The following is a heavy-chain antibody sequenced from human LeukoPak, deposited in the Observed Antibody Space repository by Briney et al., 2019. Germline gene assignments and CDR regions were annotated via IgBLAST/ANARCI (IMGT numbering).Heavy chain of an antibody. J-gene: IGHJ4*02. CDR3: AKDRVGFDY. Sequence: GGSLRLSCAASGFSFSSYGMHWVRQAPGKGLEWVSAISGSGGSTYYADSVKGRFTISRDNSKNTLYLQMNSLRAEDTAVYYCAKDRVGFDYWGQGTLVTVSS. CDR1: GFSFSSYG. D-gene: IGHD2-15*01. V-gene: IGHV3-23*01. CDR2: ISGSGGST.